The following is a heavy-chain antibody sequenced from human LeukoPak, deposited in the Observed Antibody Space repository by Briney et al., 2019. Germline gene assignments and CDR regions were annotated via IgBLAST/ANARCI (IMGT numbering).Heavy chain of an antibody. CDR1: GFTFDDYA. J-gene: IGHJ4*02. CDR2: INWNSDSK. Sequence: PGGSLRLSCAVSGFTFDDYAMHWVRQVPGKGLEWVSGINWNSDSKVYADSVKGGFTTSRDNDKKSLYLQMNSLRAEDTAFYYCAINGGGDSGYGNFDYWGQGTLVTVSS. V-gene: IGHV3-9*01. CDR3: AINGGGDSGYGNFDY. D-gene: IGHD5-12*01.